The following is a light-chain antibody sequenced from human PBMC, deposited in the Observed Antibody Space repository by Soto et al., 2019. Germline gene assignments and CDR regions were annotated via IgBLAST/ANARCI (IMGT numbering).Light chain of an antibody. CDR1: QVISNY. CDR2: AAS. J-gene: IGKJ1*01. CDR3: QQLNSFQT. Sequence: PSSLSASVGDRVTITCRASQVISNYLAWYQQKPGDAPKLLIYAASTLQSGVPSRFSGSGSGTDFTLTISSLQPEDFATYYCQQLNSFQTFGQGTKVDIK. V-gene: IGKV1-9*01.